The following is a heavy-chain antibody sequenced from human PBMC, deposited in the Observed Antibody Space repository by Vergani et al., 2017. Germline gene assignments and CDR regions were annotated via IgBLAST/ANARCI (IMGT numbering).Heavy chain of an antibody. V-gene: IGHV3-30*18. D-gene: IGHD6-6*01. Sequence: QVQLVESGGGVVQPGRSLRLSCAASGFTFSSYGMHWVRQAPGKGLEWVAVISYDGSNKYYADSVKGRFTISRDNSKNTLYLQMNSLIAEDTAVYYCAKDSMYSSSSWRAEGMDVWGQGTTVTVSS. J-gene: IGHJ6*02. CDR2: ISYDGSNK. CDR1: GFTFSSYG. CDR3: AKDSMYSSSSWRAEGMDV.